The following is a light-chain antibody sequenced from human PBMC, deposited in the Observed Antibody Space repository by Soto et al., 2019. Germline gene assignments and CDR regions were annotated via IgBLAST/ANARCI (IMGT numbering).Light chain of an antibody. V-gene: IGLV1-40*01. CDR1: SYNIGAGYD. CDR2: GNI. J-gene: IGLJ2*01. CDR3: QSYDSSLSGKI. Sequence: QSVLTQPPSVSGAPGQRVTISCTGSSYNIGAGYDVHWYQHLPGTAPKLLIYGNINRHSGVPDRFSASRAGASASLAITGLHAEDEADYYCQSYDSSLSGKIFGGGTKLTVL.